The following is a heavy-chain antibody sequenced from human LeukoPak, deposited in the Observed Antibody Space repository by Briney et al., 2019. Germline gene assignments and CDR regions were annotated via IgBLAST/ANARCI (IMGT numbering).Heavy chain of an antibody. Sequence: SETLSLTCTVSGGPISSSSYYWSWIRQPPGKALERIGYIFYSGSTNYNPSLKSRVTISVDRSKSQFYLNLTSVTAADTAVYYCARLLRLQDVWGQGTTVTVSS. CDR2: IFYSGST. J-gene: IGHJ6*02. D-gene: IGHD2/OR15-2a*01. V-gene: IGHV4-61*01. CDR1: GGPISSSSYY. CDR3: ARLLRLQDV.